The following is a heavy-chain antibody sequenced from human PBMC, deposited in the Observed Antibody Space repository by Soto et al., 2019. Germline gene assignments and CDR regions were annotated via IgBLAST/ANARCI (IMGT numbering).Heavy chain of an antibody. CDR2: ISGSGGST. Sequence: LRLSCAASGFTFISYAMSWVRQAPGKGLEWVSAISGSGGSTYYADSVKGRFTISRDNSKNTLYLQMNSLRAEDTAVYYCAKMRGSGSYFTDYFDYWGQGTLVTVSS. V-gene: IGHV3-23*01. CDR1: GFTFISYA. J-gene: IGHJ4*02. CDR3: AKMRGSGSYFTDYFDY. D-gene: IGHD3-10*01.